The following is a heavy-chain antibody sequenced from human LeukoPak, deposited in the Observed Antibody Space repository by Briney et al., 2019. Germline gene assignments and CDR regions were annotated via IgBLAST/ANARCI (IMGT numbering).Heavy chain of an antibody. D-gene: IGHD3-22*01. V-gene: IGHV4-34*01. Sequence: SETLSLTCAVYGGSFSGYYWSWIRQPPGKGLEWIGEINHSGGTNYNPSLKSRVTISVDTSKNQFSLKLSSVTAADTAVYYCARGAQYYYDSSGYYFYFDYWGQGTLVTVSS. CDR2: INHSGGT. CDR1: GGSFSGYY. J-gene: IGHJ4*02. CDR3: ARGAQYYYDSSGYYFYFDY.